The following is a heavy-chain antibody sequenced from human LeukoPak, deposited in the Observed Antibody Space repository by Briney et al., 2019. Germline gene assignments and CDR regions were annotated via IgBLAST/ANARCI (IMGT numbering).Heavy chain of an antibody. V-gene: IGHV1-69*06. Sequence: GASVKVSCKASGGTFSSYAISWVRQAPGQGLEWMGRIIPIFGTANYAQKFQGRVTITADKSTSTAYMELGSLRAEDTAVYYCASNYCGGDCYSGPFDYWGQGTLVTVSS. D-gene: IGHD2-21*02. CDR1: GGTFSSYA. CDR3: ASNYCGGDCYSGPFDY. CDR2: IIPIFGTA. J-gene: IGHJ4*02.